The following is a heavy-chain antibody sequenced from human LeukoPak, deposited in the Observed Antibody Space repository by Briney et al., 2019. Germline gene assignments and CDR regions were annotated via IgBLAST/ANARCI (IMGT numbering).Heavy chain of an antibody. Sequence: GGSLRLSCAASGFTFSSYAMHWVRQAPGKGLEYVSAISSNGGSTYYANSVKGRFTISRDNSKNTLYLQMGSLRAEDMAVYYCARGYCGSTSCYSLIDYWGQGTLVTVSS. CDR2: ISSNGGST. V-gene: IGHV3-64*01. CDR1: GFTFSSYA. D-gene: IGHD2-2*01. J-gene: IGHJ4*02. CDR3: ARGYCGSTSCYSLIDY.